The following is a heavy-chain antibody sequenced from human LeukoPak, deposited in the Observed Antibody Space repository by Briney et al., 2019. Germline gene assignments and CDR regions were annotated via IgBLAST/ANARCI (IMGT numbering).Heavy chain of an antibody. D-gene: IGHD5-18*01. CDR1: GYTFTSYY. CDR2: INPSGGST. V-gene: IGHV1-46*01. CDR3: ARGRSTNTAMVRPPFDY. J-gene: IGHJ4*02. Sequence: ASVKVSCKASGYTFTSYYMHWVRQVPGQGLEWMGIINPSGGSTSYAQKFQGRVTMTRDTSTSTVYMELSSLRSEDTAVYYCARGRSTNTAMVRPPFDYWGQGTLVTVSS.